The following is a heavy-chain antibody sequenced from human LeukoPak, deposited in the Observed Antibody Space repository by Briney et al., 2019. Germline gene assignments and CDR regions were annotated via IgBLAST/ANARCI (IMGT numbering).Heavy chain of an antibody. Sequence: GGSLRLSCSASGFTFSNAWMSWVRQAPGKGLEWVGRIKSKTDGGTTDYAAPVKGRFTISRDDSKNTLYLQMNSLKTEDTAVYYCTTDYYGSGPQSGIDYWGQGTLVTVSS. J-gene: IGHJ4*02. CDR3: TTDYYGSGPQSGIDY. V-gene: IGHV3-15*01. CDR1: GFTFSNAW. D-gene: IGHD3-10*01. CDR2: IKSKTDGGTT.